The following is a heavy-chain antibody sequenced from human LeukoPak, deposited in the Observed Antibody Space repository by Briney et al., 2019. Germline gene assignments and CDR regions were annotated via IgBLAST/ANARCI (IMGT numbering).Heavy chain of an antibody. V-gene: IGHV4-34*01. J-gene: IGHJ4*02. CDR1: GGSFSGYY. D-gene: IGHD3-9*01. CDR2: INHSGST. CDR3: ARVDFDWPTTIFDY. Sequence: SETLSLTCAVYGGSFSGYYWSWIRQPPGKGLEWIGEINHSGSTNYNPSLKSRVTISVDTSKNQFSLKLSSVTAADTAVYYCARVDFDWPTTIFDYWGQGTLVTVSS.